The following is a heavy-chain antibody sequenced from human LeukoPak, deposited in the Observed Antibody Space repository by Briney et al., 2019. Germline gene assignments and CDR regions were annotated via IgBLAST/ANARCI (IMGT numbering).Heavy chain of an antibody. CDR2: IYPGDSDT. Sequence: GESLKISCKGSGYSFTSYWIGWVRQMPGKGLEWMGIIYPGDSDTRYSPSFQGQVTISADKSISTAYLQWSSLKASDTAMYYCARHEAEMATIHPSDYWGQGTLVTVSS. CDR3: ARHEAEMATIHPSDY. CDR1: GYSFTSYW. D-gene: IGHD5-24*01. J-gene: IGHJ4*02. V-gene: IGHV5-51*01.